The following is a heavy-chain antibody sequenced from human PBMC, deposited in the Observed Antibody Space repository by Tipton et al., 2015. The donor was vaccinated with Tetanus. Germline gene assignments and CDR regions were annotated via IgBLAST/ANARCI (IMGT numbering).Heavy chain of an antibody. V-gene: IGHV4-59*01. CDR2: IYYSGST. D-gene: IGHD2-15*01. CDR3: ARGGLGEVGY. Sequence: LRLSCTVSGGSISSYYWSWIRQPPGKGLERIGYIYYSGSTNYNPSLKSRVTISVDTSKNQFSLKLSSVTAADTAVYYCARGGLGEVGYWGQGTLVTVSS. J-gene: IGHJ4*02. CDR1: GGSISSYY.